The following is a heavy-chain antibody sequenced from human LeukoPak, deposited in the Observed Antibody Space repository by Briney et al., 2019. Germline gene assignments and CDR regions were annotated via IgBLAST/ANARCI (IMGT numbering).Heavy chain of an antibody. J-gene: IGHJ4*02. D-gene: IGHD5-24*01. V-gene: IGHV3-7*05. CDR1: GFTFSSYW. CDR2: IKQDGSEE. Sequence: GGSLRLSCAASGFTFSSYWMSWVRQAPGKGLEWVANIKQDGSEEYYVDSVKGRFTISRDNAKNSLYLQMNSLRVEDTAVYYCARVIAPATIREFDYWGQGTLVTVSS. CDR3: ARVIAPATIREFDY.